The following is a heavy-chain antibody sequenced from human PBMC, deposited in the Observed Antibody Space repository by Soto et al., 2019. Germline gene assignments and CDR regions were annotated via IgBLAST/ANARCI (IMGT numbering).Heavy chain of an antibody. J-gene: IGHJ4*01. Sequence: RGSLLLSCASSDFTFSIYAMSWVGQAPGKGLDWVSAISGSGGSTYYADSVKGRFTISRDDSKNTLYLQMNRLRAEDTAVYYCAKARGGVYYYDSSGYYDYWGHGTLVTVSS. D-gene: IGHD3-22*01. CDR2: ISGSGGST. V-gene: IGHV3-23*01. CDR1: DFTFSIYA. CDR3: AKARGGVYYYDSSGYYDY.